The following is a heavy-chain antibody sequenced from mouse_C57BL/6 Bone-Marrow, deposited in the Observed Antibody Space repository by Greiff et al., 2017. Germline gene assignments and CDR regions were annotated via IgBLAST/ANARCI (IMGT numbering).Heavy chain of an antibody. D-gene: IGHD2-2*01. V-gene: IGHV1-69*01. J-gene: IGHJ4*01. Sequence: QVQLQQPGAELVMPGASVKLSCKASGYTFTSYWMHWVKQRPGQGLEWIGEIDTADSYTNYNQKFKGKSTLTVDKSSSTAYMQLSSLTSEDSAVYYYARWRVTTAMYYWGQGTSVTVSS. CDR1: GYTFTSYW. CDR2: IDTADSYT. CDR3: ARWRVTTAMYY.